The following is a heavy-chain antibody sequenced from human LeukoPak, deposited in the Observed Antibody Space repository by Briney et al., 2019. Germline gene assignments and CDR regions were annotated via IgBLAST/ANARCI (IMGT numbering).Heavy chain of an antibody. V-gene: IGHV4-59*01. CDR2: IYYSGST. Sequence: PSETLSLTCTVSGGSISSYYWSWIRQPPGKGLEWIGYIYYSGSTNYNPSLKSRVTISVDTSKNQFSLKLSSVTAADTAVYYCARGGSYYEPFYYWGQGTLGNGSS. J-gene: IGHJ4*02. CDR1: GGSISSYY. D-gene: IGHD1-26*01. CDR3: ARGGSYYEPFYY.